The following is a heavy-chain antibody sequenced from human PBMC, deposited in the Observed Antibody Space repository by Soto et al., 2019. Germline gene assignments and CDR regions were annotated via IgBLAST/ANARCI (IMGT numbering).Heavy chain of an antibody. D-gene: IGHD5-12*01. CDR2: INHSGST. J-gene: IGHJ4*02. Sequence: TLSLTCAVYGGSFSGYYWIWIRQPPGKGLEWIGEINHSGSTNYNPSLKSRVTISVDTSKNQFSLKLSSVTAADTAVYYCARGPYRRDGYNPFDYWGQGTLVTVSS. CDR3: ARGPYRRDGYNPFDY. V-gene: IGHV4-34*01. CDR1: GGSFSGYY.